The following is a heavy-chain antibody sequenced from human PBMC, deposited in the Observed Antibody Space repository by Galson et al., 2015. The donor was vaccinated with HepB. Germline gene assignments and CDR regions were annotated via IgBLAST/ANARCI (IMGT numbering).Heavy chain of an antibody. CDR2: ISGSGGST. CDR1: GFTFSSYA. D-gene: IGHD5-24*01. Sequence: SLRLSCAASGFTFSSYAMSWVRQAPGKGLEWVSAISGSGGSTYYADSVKGRFTISRDNSKNTLYLQMNSLRAEDTAVYYCAKQSRRDGYKPDYWGQGTLVTVSS. J-gene: IGHJ4*02. CDR3: AKQSRRDGYKPDY. V-gene: IGHV3-23*01.